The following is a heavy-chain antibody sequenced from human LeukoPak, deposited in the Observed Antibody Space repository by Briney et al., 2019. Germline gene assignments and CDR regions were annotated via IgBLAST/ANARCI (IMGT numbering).Heavy chain of an antibody. CDR3: ARGLLRYQLLSLNSGLGYYFDY. Sequence: GESLKISCKGSGYSFTSYWIGWVRQMPGKGLEWMGIIYPGDSDTRYSPSFQGQVTISADKSISTAYLQWSSLKASDTAMYYCARGLLRYQLLSLNSGLGYYFDYWGQGTLVTVSS. CDR1: GYSFTSYW. J-gene: IGHJ4*02. V-gene: IGHV5-51*01. CDR2: IYPGDSDT. D-gene: IGHD2-2*01.